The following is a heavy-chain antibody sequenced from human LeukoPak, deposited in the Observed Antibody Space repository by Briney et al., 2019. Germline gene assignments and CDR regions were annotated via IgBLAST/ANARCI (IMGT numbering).Heavy chain of an antibody. CDR3: ARDSGPMRYYGDYNWFDP. V-gene: IGHV1-8*01. CDR1: GYTFTSFD. Sequence: ASVKVSCKASGYTFTSFDVNWVRQVTGQGLEWMGWMNPNSGNTGYAQKFQGRVTITRDTSASTAYMELSSLRSEDTAVYYCARDSGPMRYYGDYNWFDPWGQGTLVTVSS. CDR2: MNPNSGNT. D-gene: IGHD4-17*01. J-gene: IGHJ5*02.